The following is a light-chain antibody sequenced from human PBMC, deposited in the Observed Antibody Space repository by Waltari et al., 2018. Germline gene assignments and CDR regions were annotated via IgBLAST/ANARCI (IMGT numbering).Light chain of an antibody. Sequence: QSVLTQPPSASGTPGQRGIISCSGSSSNIGGNTVNWYQHFPGTAPKLLIYNVNQRSSGVPDRFTGSKSGTSASLAISGLQSDDEADYYCSAWDDTLSGVTFGGGTKLTVL. V-gene: IGLV1-44*01. J-gene: IGLJ2*01. CDR3: SAWDDTLSGVT. CDR1: SSNIGGNT. CDR2: NVN.